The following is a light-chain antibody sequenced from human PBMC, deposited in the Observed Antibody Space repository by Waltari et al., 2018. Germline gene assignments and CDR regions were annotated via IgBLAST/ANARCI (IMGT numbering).Light chain of an antibody. V-gene: IGKV3-20*01. Sequence: IVLTQSPGTLSLSPGERATLPCRASQSVSRSLAWYQQKPGQPPKLLIYGASTRSTGIPDRFTGSGSGTDFSLTISSLEPEDFAIYFCQHYVRLPATFGQGTKVEIK. CDR2: GAS. CDR1: QSVSRS. J-gene: IGKJ1*01. CDR3: QHYVRLPAT.